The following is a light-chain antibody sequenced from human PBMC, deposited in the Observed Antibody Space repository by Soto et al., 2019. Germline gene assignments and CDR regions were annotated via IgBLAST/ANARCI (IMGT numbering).Light chain of an antibody. CDR2: GAS. V-gene: IGKV3-20*01. Sequence: EIALTQSPGTLSLSPGERATLSCRASQSVSSSYLAWYQQKPGQAPRLLIYGASSRATGIPDRFSGSGSGTDFTLTISRLEPEDFAVYYCQQYGSSRYTFGPGTKLEIK. J-gene: IGKJ2*01. CDR1: QSVSSSY. CDR3: QQYGSSRYT.